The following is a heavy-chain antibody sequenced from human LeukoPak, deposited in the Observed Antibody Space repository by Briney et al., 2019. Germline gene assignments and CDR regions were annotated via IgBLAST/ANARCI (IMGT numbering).Heavy chain of an antibody. V-gene: IGHV3-23*01. CDR3: AKALTRWAFDI. D-gene: IGHD3-16*01. Sequence: AGGSLRLSCAASGFTFSSYDMSWVRQAPGKGLEWVSSISLSTDGTTYAESVKGRFTISTDNAKKTIYLQMDSLRVEDTAIYYCAKALTRWAFDIWGQGTMVTVSS. CDR1: GFTFSSYD. J-gene: IGHJ3*02. CDR2: ISLSTDGT.